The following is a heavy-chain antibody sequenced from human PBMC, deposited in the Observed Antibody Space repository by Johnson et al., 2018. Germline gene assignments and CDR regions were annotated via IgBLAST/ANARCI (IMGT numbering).Heavy chain of an antibody. V-gene: IGHV3-30-3*01. D-gene: IGHD3-10*01. CDR3: AREEVVRGADDAFDI. Sequence: QVQLVESGGGVVQPGRSLRLSCAASGFTFSSYAMHWVRQAPGKGLEWVAVISYDGSNKYYADSVKGRFTISRDNSKNTLYLQMNSLGAEDTAVYYCAREEVVRGADDAFDIWGQGTMVTVSS. CDR2: ISYDGSNK. J-gene: IGHJ3*02. CDR1: GFTFSSYA.